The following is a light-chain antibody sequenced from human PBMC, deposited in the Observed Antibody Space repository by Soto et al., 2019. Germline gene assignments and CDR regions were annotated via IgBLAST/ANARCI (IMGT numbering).Light chain of an antibody. CDR2: DVS. Sequence: QSALTQPASVSGSPGQSITLSCTGTSSDVGGYNYVAWYQQHPGKAPKLMIYDVSNRPSGVSNRFSGSKSGNTVSLTISVLQAEDEADYYCSSYTSSICVFGTGTKLTVL. J-gene: IGLJ1*01. CDR3: SSYTSSICV. V-gene: IGLV2-14*01. CDR1: SSDVGGYNY.